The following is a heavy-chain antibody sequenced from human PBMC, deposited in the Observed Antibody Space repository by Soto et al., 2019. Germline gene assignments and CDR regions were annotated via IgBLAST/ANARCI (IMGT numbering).Heavy chain of an antibody. CDR3: ARTTAVPNTLRSRYFFDY. J-gene: IGHJ4*02. CDR2: VYYSGTT. Sequence: QVQLQESGPGLLKPSATLSLTCSVSGGSVSNKTYYWSWIRQPPGKRLEWIGYVYYSGTTNYTPSLKSRVTISVDLSKNQFSLRLSSVTTADTALYYCARTTAVPNTLRSRYFFDYWGQGTLVTVSS. D-gene: IGHD4-17*01. V-gene: IGHV4-61*01. CDR1: GGSVSNKTYY.